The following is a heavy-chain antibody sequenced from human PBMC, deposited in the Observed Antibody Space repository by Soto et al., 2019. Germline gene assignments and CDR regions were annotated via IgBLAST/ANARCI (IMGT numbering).Heavy chain of an antibody. CDR1: GFTFSSYA. CDR3: AKDDTSGHLYLGDY. V-gene: IGHV3-30*04. J-gene: IGHJ4*02. CDR2: ISKDGSNK. Sequence: QVQLVESGGGVVQPGTSLRLSCAASGFTFSSYAMHWVRQAPGKGLEWVAVISKDGSNKYYADSVKGRFTISRDNSKNTLYLQMNSLRAEDTAVYYCAKDDTSGHLYLGDYWGQGTLVTVSS. D-gene: IGHD3-22*01.